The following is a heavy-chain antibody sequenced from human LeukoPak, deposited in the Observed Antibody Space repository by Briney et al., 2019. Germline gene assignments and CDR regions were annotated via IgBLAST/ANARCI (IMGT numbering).Heavy chain of an antibody. CDR1: GIVFSNTA. CDR3: GKDGGQYSSGPEFDP. D-gene: IGHD6-19*01. V-gene: IGHV3-23*01. CDR2: ISGGGERT. Sequence: GGSLRLSCAASGIVFSNTAMNWARQSPGRGLEWVSAISGGGERTFYADSVKGRFTITRDNSKNMVYLQMNSLRADDTAIYYCGKDGGQYSSGPEFDPRGQGALVTVSS. J-gene: IGHJ5*02.